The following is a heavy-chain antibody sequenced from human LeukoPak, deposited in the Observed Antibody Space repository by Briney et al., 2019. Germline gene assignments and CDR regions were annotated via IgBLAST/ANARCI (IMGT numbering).Heavy chain of an antibody. J-gene: IGHJ6*03. Sequence: GESLKISFKGSGYSFTSYWIGWVRQMPGKGLEWMGIIYPGDSDTRYSPSFQGQVTISADKSISTAYLQWSSLKASDTAMYYCARLGYPYYYYMDVWGKGTTVTVSS. V-gene: IGHV5-51*01. CDR3: ARLGYPYYYYMDV. CDR2: IYPGDSDT. D-gene: IGHD2-15*01. CDR1: GYSFTSYW.